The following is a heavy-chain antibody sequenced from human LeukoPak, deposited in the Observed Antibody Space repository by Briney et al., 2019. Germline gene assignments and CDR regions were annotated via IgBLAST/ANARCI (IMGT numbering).Heavy chain of an antibody. Sequence: PGGSLRLSCAASGFTFSDSYMTWLRQAPGKGVEWVAYISGSDHDINYSESAKGRFTISRDNAKNSLYLQMSRLRVEDTAVYYCPRDPLLWDSWGQGTLVTVSS. J-gene: IGHJ5*01. V-gene: IGHV3-11*04. CDR1: GFTFSDSY. CDR2: ISGSDHDI. CDR3: PRDPLLWDS.